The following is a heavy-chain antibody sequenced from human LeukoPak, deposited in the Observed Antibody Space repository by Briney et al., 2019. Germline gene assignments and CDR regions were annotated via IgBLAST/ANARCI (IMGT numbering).Heavy chain of an antibody. CDR1: GGSISSYY. CDR3: ARRSSWSFDY. D-gene: IGHD6-13*01. Sequence: SETLSLTCTVSGGSISSYYWSWVRQPPGKGLEWIGCIYYSGSTNYNPSLKSRVTISVDTSKNQFSLKLSSVTAADTAVYYCARRSSWSFDYWGQGTLVTVSS. J-gene: IGHJ4*02. V-gene: IGHV4-59*08. CDR2: IYYSGST.